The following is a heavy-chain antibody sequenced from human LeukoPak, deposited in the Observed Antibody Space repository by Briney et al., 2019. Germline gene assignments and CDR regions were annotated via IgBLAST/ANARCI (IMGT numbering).Heavy chain of an antibody. V-gene: IGHV3-53*01. J-gene: IGHJ4*02. Sequence: GGSLRLSCAASGFTVSSTYMSWVRQAPGKGLEWVSVIYSGSNIYYIDSVKGRFTISRDTSKNTLYLQMNSLRAEDTAVYFCASRHCSGGGCYFAGADPFDYWGQGTLVTVSS. D-gene: IGHD2-15*01. CDR3: ASRHCSGGGCYFAGADPFDY. CDR2: IYSGSNI. CDR1: GFTVSSTY.